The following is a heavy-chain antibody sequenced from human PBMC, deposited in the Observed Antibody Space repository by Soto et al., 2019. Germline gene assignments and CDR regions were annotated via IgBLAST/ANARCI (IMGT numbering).Heavy chain of an antibody. CDR3: AVTLLDYGCNLLNGMDV. CDR1: GYTFTSYG. D-gene: IGHD4-17*01. V-gene: IGHV1-18*03. Sequence: QVQLVQSGAEVKKPGASVKVSCKASGYTFTSYGISWVRQAPGQGLEWMGWISAYNGNTNYAQKLQGRVTMTTDTSTSTVYMELRRLRADDMAVYYCAVTLLDYGCNLLNGMDVWGQGTTVTVSS. J-gene: IGHJ6*02. CDR2: ISAYNGNT.